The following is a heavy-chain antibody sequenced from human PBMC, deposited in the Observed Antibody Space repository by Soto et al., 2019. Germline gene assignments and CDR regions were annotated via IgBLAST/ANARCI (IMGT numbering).Heavy chain of an antibody. V-gene: IGHV5-51*01. D-gene: IGHD5-12*01. Sequence: GESLKISCKGSGYSFTNYWIGWVRQMPGKGLEWMGIIYPGDSDTRYSPSFQGQATISADKSISTAYLQWSSLKASDTAMYYCAVRGYSGYVGYYYYGMDVWGQGTTVTVAS. CDR3: AVRGYSGYVGYYYYGMDV. J-gene: IGHJ6*02. CDR2: IYPGDSDT. CDR1: GYSFTNYW.